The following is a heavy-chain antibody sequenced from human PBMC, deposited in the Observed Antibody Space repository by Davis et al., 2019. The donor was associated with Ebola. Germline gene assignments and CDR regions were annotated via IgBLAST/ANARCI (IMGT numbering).Heavy chain of an antibody. D-gene: IGHD3-10*01. CDR3: ARASELGYGSGTYYNAIDY. CDR1: GFTFSSYT. CDR2: ISSSSGTI. Sequence: GGSLRLSCAASGFTFSSYTMNWVRQAPGKGLEWVSYISSSSGTIYYADSVKGRFTISRDNSKNTVYLQLNSLRTDDTAVYYCARASELGYGSGTYYNAIDYWGQGALVSVSS. J-gene: IGHJ4*02. V-gene: IGHV3-48*01.